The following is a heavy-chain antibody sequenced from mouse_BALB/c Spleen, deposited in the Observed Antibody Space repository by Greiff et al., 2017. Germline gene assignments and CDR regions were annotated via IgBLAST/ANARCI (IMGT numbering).Heavy chain of an antibody. J-gene: IGHJ1*01. V-gene: IGHV5-17*02. CDR3: ARISGYFDV. CDR2: ISSGSSTI. Sequence: EVHLVESGGGLVQPGGSRKLSCAASGFTFSSFGMHWVRQAPEKGLEWVAYISSGSSTIYYADTVKGRFTISRDNPKNTLFLQMTSLRSEDTAMYYCARISGYFDVWGAGTTVTVSS. CDR1: GFTFSSFG.